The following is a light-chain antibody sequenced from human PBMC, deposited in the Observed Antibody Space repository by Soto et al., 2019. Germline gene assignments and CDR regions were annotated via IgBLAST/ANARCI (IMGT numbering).Light chain of an antibody. Sequence: DIQMTQSPSSLSASVGDRVTITCRASQSISSYLNWYQQKPGKAPKLLIYAASSLQSGVPSRFSGSGSGTDFTLTISSLQPEEFATYYCQQSYSTLITSGQGTRL. V-gene: IGKV1-39*01. CDR1: QSISSY. J-gene: IGKJ5*01. CDR2: AAS. CDR3: QQSYSTLIT.